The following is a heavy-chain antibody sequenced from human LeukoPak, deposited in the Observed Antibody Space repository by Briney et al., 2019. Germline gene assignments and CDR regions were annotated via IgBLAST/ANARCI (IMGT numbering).Heavy chain of an antibody. J-gene: IGHJ4*02. CDR2: IYYSGST. D-gene: IGHD6-13*01. CDR1: GGSISSGGYY. V-gene: IGHV4-31*03. CDR3: ARGAVQFGSSWYFRPKYYFDY. Sequence: SETLSLTCTVSGGSISSGGYYWSWIRQHPGKGLEWIGYIYYSGSTYYNPSLKSRVTISVDTSKNQFSLKLSSVTAADTAVYYCARGAVQFGSSWYFRPKYYFDYWGQGTLVTVSS.